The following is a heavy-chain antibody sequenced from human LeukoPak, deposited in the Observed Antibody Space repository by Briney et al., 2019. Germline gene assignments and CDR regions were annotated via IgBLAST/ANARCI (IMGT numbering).Heavy chain of an antibody. J-gene: IGHJ4*02. Sequence: GRSLRLSCTASGFTFGDYAMSWVRQAPGKGLEWVGFIRSKAYGGTTEYAASVKGRFTISRDDSKSIAYLQMNSLKTEDTAVYYCTRVVPLWRRGYFDYWGQGTLVTVSS. V-gene: IGHV3-49*04. CDR3: TRVVPLWRRGYFDY. D-gene: IGHD5-18*01. CDR2: IRSKAYGGTT. CDR1: GFTFGDYA.